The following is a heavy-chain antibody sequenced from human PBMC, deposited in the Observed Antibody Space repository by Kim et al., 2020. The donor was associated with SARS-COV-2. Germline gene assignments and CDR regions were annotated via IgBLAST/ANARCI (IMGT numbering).Heavy chain of an antibody. J-gene: IGHJ6*02. CDR2: IIPIFGTA. CDR3: ARDISQGYDALYYYYGMDV. CDR1: GGTFSSYA. D-gene: IGHD5-12*01. V-gene: IGHV1-69*13. Sequence: SVKVSCKASGGTFSSYAISCVRQAPGQGLEWMGGIIPIFGTANYAQKFQGRVTITADESTSTAYMELSSLRSEDTAVYYCARDISQGYDALYYYYGMDVWGQGTTVTVSS.